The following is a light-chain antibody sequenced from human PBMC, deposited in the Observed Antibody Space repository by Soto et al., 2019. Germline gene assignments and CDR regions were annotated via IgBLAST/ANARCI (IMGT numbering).Light chain of an antibody. V-gene: IGKV3-20*01. J-gene: IGKJ1*01. CDR3: QQYGSSHWT. CDR1: QSVSSSY. Sequence: EIVLTQSPGTLSLSPGEKATLSCRASQSVSSSYLAWYQQKPGQAPRLLIYGASSRATGIPDRFSGSGSGTDFTLTISRLEPEDFAVYYSQQYGSSHWTFGQGTKVEIK. CDR2: GAS.